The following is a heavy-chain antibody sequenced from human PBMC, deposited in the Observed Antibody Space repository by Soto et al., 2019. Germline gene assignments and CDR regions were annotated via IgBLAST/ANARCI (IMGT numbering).Heavy chain of an antibody. CDR1: GGNFSSYS. CDR2: IIPILGRA. V-gene: IGHV1-69*04. J-gene: IGHJ4*02. CDR3: ARDPHSTGWYHLDY. D-gene: IGHD6-19*01. Sequence: ASVKVSCKASGGNFSSYSISWVRQAPGQGLEWMARIIPILGRANYAQKFQGRVTISADKSTNTAYMELSSLRSEDTAVYYCARDPHSTGWYHLDYWGQGTLVTVSS.